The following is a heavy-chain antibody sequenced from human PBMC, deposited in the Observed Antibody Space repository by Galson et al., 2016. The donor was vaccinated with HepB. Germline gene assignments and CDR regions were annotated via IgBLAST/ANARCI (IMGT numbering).Heavy chain of an antibody. Sequence: QSGAEVKKPGESLKISCQGSGYKFSNYWIGWVRQMPGKGLEWMGIIYPDDSDTRYSPSFQGQVTISVDKSNSTAYLQWSSLKASDTAMYYCARLYASQRSFDYWGRGTLVPVSS. D-gene: IGHD2-2*01. V-gene: IGHV5-51*01. J-gene: IGHJ4*02. CDR3: ARLYASQRSFDY. CDR1: GYKFSNYW. CDR2: IYPDDSDT.